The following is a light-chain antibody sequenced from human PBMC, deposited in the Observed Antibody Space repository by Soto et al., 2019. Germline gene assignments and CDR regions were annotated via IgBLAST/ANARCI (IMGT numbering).Light chain of an antibody. V-gene: IGLV1-51*01. Sequence: QSVLTQPPSVSAAPGQEVTISCSGSSSNVGHNSVSWYQQLPGTAPKLLIYDNNKRPSGISARFSGPKSGTSATLGITGLQTGDKADYYCGAWDDRLTVYVFGSGTKVTVL. CDR1: SSNVGHNS. CDR3: GAWDDRLTVYV. CDR2: DNN. J-gene: IGLJ1*01.